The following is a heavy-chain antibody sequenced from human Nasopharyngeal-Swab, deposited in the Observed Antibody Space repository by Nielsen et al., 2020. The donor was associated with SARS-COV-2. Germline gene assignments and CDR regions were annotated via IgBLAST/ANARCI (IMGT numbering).Heavy chain of an antibody. V-gene: IGHV2-70*01. CDR3: ARTQGYYYDSNDAFDI. D-gene: IGHD3-22*01. J-gene: IGHJ3*02. Sequence: SGPTLVKPTQTLTLTCTFSGFSLSTSGMCVSWIRQPPGKALEWLALIDWGDDKYYSTSLKTRLTISKDTSKNQVVLTMTNMDPVDTATYYCARTQGYYYDSNDAFDIWGQGTMVTVSS. CDR1: GFSLSTSGMC. CDR2: IDWGDDK.